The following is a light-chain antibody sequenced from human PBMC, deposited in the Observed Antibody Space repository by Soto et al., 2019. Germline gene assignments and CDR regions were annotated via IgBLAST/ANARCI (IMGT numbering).Light chain of an antibody. V-gene: IGKV1-33*01. CDR1: QDISNH. CDR3: QHYGDLPLT. CDR2: YAS. J-gene: IGKJ4*01. Sequence: DLQMTQSPSSLSAAVGARVTITCQASQDISNHLNWYQQKPGKAPKLLIFYASSVEAVVPSRFTGRGSGTHFTFTIHSLQAEDIATDVCQHYGDLPLTFGGGTKV.